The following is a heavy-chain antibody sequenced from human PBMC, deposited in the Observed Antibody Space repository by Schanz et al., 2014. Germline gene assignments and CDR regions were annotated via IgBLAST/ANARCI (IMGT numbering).Heavy chain of an antibody. V-gene: IGHV1-18*01. CDR3: ARETTIITGGAFDV. CDR2: ISAFDDKT. CDR1: GYTFTSYG. D-gene: IGHD3-9*01. Sequence: QVQLVQSGAEVKKSGASVKVSCKASGYTFTSYGITWVRQAPGQGPEWMGWISAFDDKTDYAQNFQGRLIMTTDTSTTTVYMELRGLRSDDTAVYYCARETTIITGGAFDVWGQGTMVTVSS. J-gene: IGHJ3*01.